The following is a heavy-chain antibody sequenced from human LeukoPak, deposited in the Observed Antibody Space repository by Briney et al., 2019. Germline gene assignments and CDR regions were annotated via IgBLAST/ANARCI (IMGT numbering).Heavy chain of an antibody. D-gene: IGHD3-10*01. CDR3: ATYGRGYYGSGSYFFDP. Sequence: ASVKVSCKVSGYTLTELSMHWVRQAPGKGLEWMGGFDPEDGETIYAQKFQGRVTMTEDTSTDTAYMELSSLRSEDTAVYYCATYGRGYYGSGSYFFDPWGQGTLVTVSS. CDR1: GYTLTELS. CDR2: FDPEDGET. V-gene: IGHV1-24*01. J-gene: IGHJ5*02.